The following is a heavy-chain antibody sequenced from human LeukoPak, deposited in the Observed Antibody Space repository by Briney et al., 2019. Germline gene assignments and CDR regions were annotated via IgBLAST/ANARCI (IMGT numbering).Heavy chain of an antibody. V-gene: IGHV3-30*18. CDR2: ISYDGSNK. D-gene: IGHD4-17*01. Sequence: PGGSLRLSCAASGFTFSSYGMHWVRQAPGKGLEWVAVISYDGSNKYYADSVKGRFTISRDNSKNTLYLQMNSLRAEDTAVYYCAKELMTTVTTCLDYWGQGTLVTVSS. J-gene: IGHJ4*02. CDR3: AKELMTTVTTCLDY. CDR1: GFTFSSYG.